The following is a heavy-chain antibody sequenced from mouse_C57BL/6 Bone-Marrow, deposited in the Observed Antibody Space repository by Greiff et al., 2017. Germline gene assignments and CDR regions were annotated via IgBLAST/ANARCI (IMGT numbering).Heavy chain of an antibody. V-gene: IGHV1-19*01. J-gene: IGHJ2*01. D-gene: IGHD1-1*01. CDR1: GYTFTGYY. CDR2: INPYNGGT. Sequence: VQLQQSGPVLVKPGASVKMSCKASGYTFTGYYMNWVQQTHGTSLEWIGVINPYNGGTSYNEKVKGRATLTVDKSSSTAYMEINSLTSEDSSDYYCARSSPYYFDYWGQGTTLTVSS. CDR3: ARSSPYYFDY.